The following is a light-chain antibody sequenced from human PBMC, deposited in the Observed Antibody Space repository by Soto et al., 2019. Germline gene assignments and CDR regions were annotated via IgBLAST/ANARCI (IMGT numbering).Light chain of an antibody. CDR2: AAS. V-gene: IGKV1-9*01. J-gene: IGKJ2*01. CDR3: QRLNSHPPT. Sequence: DIQLTQSPSFLSASVGDRVTITCRASQGISSFLSWYQQKPGKAPKLLISAASTLQSGVPSRFSGSLSGTEFTLTISSRQPEEFATYYCQRLNSHPPTFGQGNKLEIK. CDR1: QGISSF.